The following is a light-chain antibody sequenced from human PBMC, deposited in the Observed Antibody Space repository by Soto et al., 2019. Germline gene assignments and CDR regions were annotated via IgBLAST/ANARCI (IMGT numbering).Light chain of an antibody. V-gene: IGKV1-5*03. CDR2: KAS. J-gene: IGKJ5*01. CDR3: QQANSFPIT. Sequence: IQMTQSPSTLSASVGDRVTITCRASQTISNWLAWYQQKPGQAPKLLIYKASTLESGVPSRFSGSGSGTDFTLTISSVQPEDFATYRCQQANSFPITFGQGTRLEIK. CDR1: QTISNW.